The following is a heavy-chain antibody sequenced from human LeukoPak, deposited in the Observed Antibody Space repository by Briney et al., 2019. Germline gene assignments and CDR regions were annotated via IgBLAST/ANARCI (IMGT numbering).Heavy chain of an antibody. CDR2: VNSDGSTT. V-gene: IGHV3-74*01. J-gene: IGHJ4*02. D-gene: IGHD6-13*01. CDR3: ARGYYSSSRFDS. CDR1: GFPFSNYW. Sequence: GGSLRLSCAASGFPFSNYWMDWVRQAPGKGLVWVSRVNSDGSTTNYADSVKGRFTISRDNAENTLYMRMNSLRPEDTAVYYCARGYYSSSRFDSWGQGTLVTVSS.